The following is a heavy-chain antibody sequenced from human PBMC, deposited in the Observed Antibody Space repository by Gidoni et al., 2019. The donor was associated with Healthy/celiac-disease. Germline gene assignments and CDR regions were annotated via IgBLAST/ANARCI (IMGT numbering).Heavy chain of an antibody. J-gene: IGHJ5*02. CDR1: GLPFSSHS. V-gene: IGHV3-21*01. Sequence: EVQLVESGGGLVKPGGSLRVSCAAYGLPFSSHSMNRVRQSPGSGLEWVSSISSSSSYIYYADSVKGRFTISRDNAKNSLYLQMNSLRAEDTAVYYCARDSSCSSTSCYAWFDPWGQGTLVTVSS. CDR3: ARDSSCSSTSCYAWFDP. D-gene: IGHD2-2*01. CDR2: ISSSSSYI.